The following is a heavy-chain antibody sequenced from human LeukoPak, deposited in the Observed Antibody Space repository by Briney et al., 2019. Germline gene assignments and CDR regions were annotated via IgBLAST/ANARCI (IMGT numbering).Heavy chain of an antibody. J-gene: IGHJ3*02. Sequence: SETLSLTCTVSGYSISSGYYWGWIRQPPGKGLEWSGSIYHSGSTYYNPSLKSRVTISVDTSKNQFSLKLSSVTAADTAVYYCARPQWLWATENAFDIWGQGTMVTVSS. V-gene: IGHV4-38-2*02. CDR3: ARPQWLWATENAFDI. CDR2: IYHSGST. D-gene: IGHD6-19*01. CDR1: GYSISSGYY.